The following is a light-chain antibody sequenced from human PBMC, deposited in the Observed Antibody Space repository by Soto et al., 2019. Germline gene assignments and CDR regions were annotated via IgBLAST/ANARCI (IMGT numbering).Light chain of an antibody. CDR2: EVS. V-gene: IGLV2-14*01. CDR3: SSYTSSSTPYV. J-gene: IGLJ1*01. CDR1: SSDVGGYNY. Sequence: SALTQPASVSGSPGQSITISCTGTSSDVGGYNYVSWYQQHPGKAPKLMIYEVSNRPSGVSNRFSGSKSGNTASLTISGLQAEDEADYYCSSYTSSSTPYVVGTGTKVTGL.